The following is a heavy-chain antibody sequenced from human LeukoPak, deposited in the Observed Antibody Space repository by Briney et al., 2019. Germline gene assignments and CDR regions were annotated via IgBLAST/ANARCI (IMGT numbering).Heavy chain of an antibody. V-gene: IGHV3-23*01. J-gene: IGHJ4*02. CDR2: ISGSGGST. CDR3: AKLNGYAVRPYYFDY. D-gene: IGHD2-2*01. Sequence: GGSLRLSCAASGFTFSSYAMSWVRQAPGKGLEWVSAISGSGGSTYYADSVKGRFTISRDNSKNTLYLQMNSLRAEDTAVCYCAKLNGYAVRPYYFDYWGQGTLVTVSS. CDR1: GFTFSSYA.